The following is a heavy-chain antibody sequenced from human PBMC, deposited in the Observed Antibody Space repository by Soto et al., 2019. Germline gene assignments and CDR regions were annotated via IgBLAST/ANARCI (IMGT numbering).Heavy chain of an antibody. CDR2: MNPNTGNT. CDR1: GYTFTSSD. Sequence: QVQLVQSGAEVKKPGASVRVSCKASGYTFTSSDVYWVRQATGQGLELMGWMNPNTGNTGYAQKFQGRVTMTRNTSISTAYMELSSLSSEDTAVYYCARARNHCSGGSGYSDWFDPWGPGTPVTVSS. V-gene: IGHV1-8*01. CDR3: ARARNHCSGGSGYSDWFDP. J-gene: IGHJ5*02. D-gene: IGHD2-15*01.